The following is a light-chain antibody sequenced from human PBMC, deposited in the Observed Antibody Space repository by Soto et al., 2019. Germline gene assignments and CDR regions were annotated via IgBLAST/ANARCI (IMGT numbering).Light chain of an antibody. CDR2: DTS. CDR3: QQRHNWPIT. J-gene: IGKJ5*01. Sequence: EIVLTQSPATLSLSPGERATLSCRTSQTIRGLLNWYQQRPGQAPRLLIYDTSNRATDIPARFSGSGSGTDLILTTSSLDPEDFGVYFCQQRHNWPITFGQGTRLDIK. V-gene: IGKV3-11*01. CDR1: QTIRGL.